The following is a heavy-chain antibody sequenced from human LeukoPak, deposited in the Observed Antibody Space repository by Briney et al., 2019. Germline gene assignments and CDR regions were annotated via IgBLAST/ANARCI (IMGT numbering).Heavy chain of an antibody. D-gene: IGHD4-11*01. CDR1: GGSISSYY. V-gene: IGHV4-4*09. J-gene: IGHJ6*04. CDR2: IYTSGST. Sequence: SETLSLTCTVSGGSISSYYWSWIRQPPGKGLEWIGYIYTSGSTNYNPSLKSRVTISVDTSKNQFSLKLSSVTAADTAVYYRARQGYSNDVNVWGKGTTVTVSS. CDR3: ARQGYSNDVNV.